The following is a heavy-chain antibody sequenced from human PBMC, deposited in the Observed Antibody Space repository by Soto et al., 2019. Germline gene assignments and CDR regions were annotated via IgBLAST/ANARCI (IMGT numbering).Heavy chain of an antibody. CDR3: ARTYVPGIAGFDP. CDR2: MSGDGKTI. D-gene: IGHD1-1*01. J-gene: IGHJ5*02. V-gene: IGHV3-74*01. CDR1: GFTFSNYF. Sequence: GGSLTLASAASGFTFSNYFMHWVRQVPGEGLVWVSRMSGDGKTISYADSVKGRFTISRDNAKNTLYLQMNSLRVEDTAVYYCARTYVPGIAGFDPWGQGPLVTVSS.